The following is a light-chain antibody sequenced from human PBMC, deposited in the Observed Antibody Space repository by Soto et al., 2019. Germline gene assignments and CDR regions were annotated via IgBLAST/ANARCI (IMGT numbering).Light chain of an antibody. CDR1: QSVGGS. V-gene: IGKV3-20*01. CDR2: HTS. Sequence: IVVTESPATLSLSPGEKATLSCKASQSVGGSLAWYQQRPGQAPRLLVYHTSNRATGIPDRFSASGSGTDFTLTINRLEPEDFAMYFCQQYVSSPWTFGQGTKVDIK. CDR3: QQYVSSPWT. J-gene: IGKJ1*01.